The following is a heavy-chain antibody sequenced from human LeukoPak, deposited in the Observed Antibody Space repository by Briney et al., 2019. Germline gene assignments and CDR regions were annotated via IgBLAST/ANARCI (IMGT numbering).Heavy chain of an antibody. V-gene: IGHV3-53*05. CDR3: TRVYLERLTAGYFDH. CDR1: GFTVAGSY. J-gene: IGHJ4*02. D-gene: IGHD2-8*01. CDR2: IYSGATT. Sequence: GGSLRLSCAASGFTVAGSYMTWVRQVPGKGLEWVSVIYSGATTNYADSVKGRFTISRDNSKNTLFLQMNSLRDEDTAVYYCTRVYLERLTAGYFDHWGQGTLVTVSP.